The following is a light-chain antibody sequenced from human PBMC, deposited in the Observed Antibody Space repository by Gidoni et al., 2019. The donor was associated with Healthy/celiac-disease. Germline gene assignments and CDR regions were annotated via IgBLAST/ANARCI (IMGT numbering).Light chain of an antibody. J-gene: IGKJ1*01. V-gene: IGKV1-39*01. Sequence: DIQMNQSPSSLSASVGDRVTITCRASQSISSYLNWYQQKPGKAPKRLIYAASSLQSGVPSRFSGSGSGTDFTLTISSLQPEDFATYYCQQSYSTPPTFGQGTKVEIK. CDR1: QSISSY. CDR3: QQSYSTPPT. CDR2: AAS.